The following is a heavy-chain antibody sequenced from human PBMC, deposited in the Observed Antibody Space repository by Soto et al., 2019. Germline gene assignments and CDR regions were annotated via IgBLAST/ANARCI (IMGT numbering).Heavy chain of an antibody. J-gene: IGHJ6*02. Sequence: QVQLVQSGAEVKKPGSSVKVSCKASGNTFSKYAISWVRQAPGQGLEWMGGLIPILGTAKYAQKFQGRVTSKGDDSTRTTYMAWSSVRVEDAAVDYCARYFRDYIWDSYSNGMDVLGQGTTV. CDR1: GNTFSKYA. D-gene: IGHD3-16*01. V-gene: IGHV1-69*01. CDR3: ARYFRDYIWDSYSNGMDV. CDR2: LIPILGTA.